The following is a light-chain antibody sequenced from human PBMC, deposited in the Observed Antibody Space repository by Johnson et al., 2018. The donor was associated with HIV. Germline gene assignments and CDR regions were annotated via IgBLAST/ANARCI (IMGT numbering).Light chain of an antibody. CDR1: SSNIGNNY. V-gene: IGLV1-51*02. CDR3: GTWDSSLSAYV. Sequence: QSFLTQPPSVSAAPGQKVTISCSGSSSNIGNNYVSWYQQLPGTAPKLHIYENNKRPSGIPDRFSGSKSGTSATLGITGLQTGDEADYYCGTWDSSLSAYVFGTGTSGTVL. J-gene: IGLJ1*01. CDR2: ENN.